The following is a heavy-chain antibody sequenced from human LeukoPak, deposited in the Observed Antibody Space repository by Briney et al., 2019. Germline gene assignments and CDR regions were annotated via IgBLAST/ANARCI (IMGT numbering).Heavy chain of an antibody. CDR3: ARGNLAYCGGDCPGGY. CDR2: INPSGGST. Sequence: GASVTVSCTASGYTFTSYYMHWVRQAPGQGLEWMGLINPSGGSTSYAQKFQGRVTMTRDTSTSTVYMELSSLRSEDTAVYYCARGNLAYCGGDCPGGYWGQGTLVTVSS. V-gene: IGHV1-46*03. CDR1: GYTFTSYY. D-gene: IGHD2-21*02. J-gene: IGHJ4*02.